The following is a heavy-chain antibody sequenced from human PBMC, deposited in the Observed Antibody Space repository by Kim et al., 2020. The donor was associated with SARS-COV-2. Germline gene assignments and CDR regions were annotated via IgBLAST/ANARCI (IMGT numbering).Heavy chain of an antibody. CDR2: INPNSGDT. D-gene: IGHD3-22*01. V-gene: IGHV1-2*02. CDR3: ASQLRITMIVVVHYAFDI. J-gene: IGHJ3*02. Sequence: ASVKVSCKASGYTFTGYYMHWVRQAPGQGLEWMGWINPNSGDTNYAQKFQGRVTMTRDTSINTAYMELSRLRSDDTAVYYCASQLRITMIVVVHYAFDIWGQGTMVTVSS. CDR1: GYTFTGYY.